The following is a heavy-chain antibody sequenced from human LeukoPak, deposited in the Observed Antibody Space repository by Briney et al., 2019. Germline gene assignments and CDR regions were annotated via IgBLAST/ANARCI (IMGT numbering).Heavy chain of an antibody. D-gene: IGHD3-16*01. CDR1: GITFSSYG. J-gene: IGHJ4*02. CDR2: ISYDGSNK. CDR3: AKDLPGGNDY. Sequence: PGGSLRLSCAASGITFSSYGMHWVRQAPGKGLEWVAVISYDGSNKFYADSVKGRFTISRDNSKNTLYLQMNSLRAEDTAVYYCAKDLPGGNDYWGQGTLVTVSS. V-gene: IGHV3-30*18.